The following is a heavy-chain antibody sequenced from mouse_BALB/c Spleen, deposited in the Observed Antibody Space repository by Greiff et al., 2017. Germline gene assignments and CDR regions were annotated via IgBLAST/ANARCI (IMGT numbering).Heavy chain of an antibody. V-gene: IGHV3-2*02. CDR3: ARYQGDYFDY. CDR1: GYSITSDYA. J-gene: IGHJ2*01. CDR2: ISYSGST. Sequence: ESGPGLVKPSQSLSLTCTVTGYSITSDYAWNWIRQFPGNKLEWMGYISYSGSTSYNPSLKSRISITRDTSKNQFFLQLNPVTTEDTATYYCARYQGDYFDYWGQGTTLTVSS.